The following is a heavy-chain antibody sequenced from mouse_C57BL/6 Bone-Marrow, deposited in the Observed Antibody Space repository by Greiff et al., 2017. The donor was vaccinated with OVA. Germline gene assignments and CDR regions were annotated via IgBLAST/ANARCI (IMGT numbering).Heavy chain of an antibody. J-gene: IGHJ1*03. V-gene: IGHV7-3*01. CDR3: ARYDEYGNHYWYFDG. CDR2: IRNKANGYTT. D-gene: IGHD2-10*02. CDR1: GFTFTDYY. Sequence: EVMLVESGGGLVQPGGSLSLSCAASGFTFTDYYMSWVRHPPGKALEWLGFIRNKANGYTTEYSASVKGRFNISRDNSQSILYLQMNALRAEDSATYYWARYDEYGNHYWYFDGWGTGTTVTVSS.